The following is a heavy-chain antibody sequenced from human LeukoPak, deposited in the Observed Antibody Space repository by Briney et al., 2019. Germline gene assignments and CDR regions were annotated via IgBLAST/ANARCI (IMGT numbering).Heavy chain of an antibody. CDR1: GFTFSSYS. V-gene: IGHV3-21*01. CDR2: ISSSSSYI. D-gene: IGHD3-10*01. J-gene: IGHJ4*02. Sequence: KPGGSLRLSCAASGFTFSSYSMNWVRQAPGKGLEWVSSISSSSSYIYYADSVKGRFTISRDNAKNSLYLQMNSLRAEDTAVYYCARDLTMVRGVKGGSDYWGQGTLVTVSS. CDR3: ARDLTMVRGVKGGSDY.